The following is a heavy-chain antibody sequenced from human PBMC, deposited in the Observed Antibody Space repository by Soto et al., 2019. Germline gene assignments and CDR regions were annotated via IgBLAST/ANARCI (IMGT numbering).Heavy chain of an antibody. J-gene: IGHJ4*02. V-gene: IGHV1-58*02. CDR2: IVVSIGNT. CDR3: ARVYSNYYFDY. Sequence: ASVKVSCKASGFTFTISAMQWVRQARGQGLEWMGGIVVSIGNTNYAQKFQGRVTITADESTSTAYMELSSLRSEDTAVYYCARVYSNYYFDYWGQGTLVTVSS. CDR1: GFTFTISA. D-gene: IGHD6-13*01.